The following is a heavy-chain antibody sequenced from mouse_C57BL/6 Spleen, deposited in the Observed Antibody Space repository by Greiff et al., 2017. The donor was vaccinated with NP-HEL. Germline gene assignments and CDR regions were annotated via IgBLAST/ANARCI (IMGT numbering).Heavy chain of an antibody. D-gene: IGHD6-5*01. V-gene: IGHV1-74*01. CDR1: FYTFTISC. Sequence: QVQLQQPGAELVKPGASVKVSCKASFYTFTISCLPFVPPIPGPGLAFICMLPPSSIDPTSNQKFKGKATLTVDKSSSTAYMQLSILTSEDSAVYYCGGGDHPYWYAMDYWGQGTSVTVSS. CDR3: GGGDHPYWYAMDY. CDR2: LPPSSIDP. J-gene: IGHJ4*01.